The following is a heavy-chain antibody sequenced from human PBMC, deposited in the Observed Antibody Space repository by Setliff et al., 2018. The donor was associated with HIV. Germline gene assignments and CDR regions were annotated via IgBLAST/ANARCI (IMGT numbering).Heavy chain of an antibody. V-gene: IGHV3-21*01. CDR1: GFTFDDYA. CDR3: ARGHLDYNFWDEVLGNWFDP. J-gene: IGHJ5*02. D-gene: IGHD3-3*01. Sequence: GSLRLSCAASGFTFDDYAMHWVRQAPGKGLEWVASISSSSKYIYEADSVKGRFTISRDNAKNSLYLQMDSLRAEDTAVYYCARGHLDYNFWDEVLGNWFDPWGQGTLVTVSS. CDR2: ISSSSKYI.